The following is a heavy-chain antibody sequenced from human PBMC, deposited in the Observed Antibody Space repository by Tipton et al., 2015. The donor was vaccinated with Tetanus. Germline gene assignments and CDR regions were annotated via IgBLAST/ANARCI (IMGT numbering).Heavy chain of an antibody. D-gene: IGHD2-2*01. Sequence: GLVKPSETLSLTCTVSGGSISSSSFYWGWIRQPPGKGLEWIGSLFYNGNTYYSPTLKSRVTISVDTSKNQFSLKLSSVTAADTAVYYCARTSIPAADYCFDYWGQGTLVTVSS. CDR2: LFYNGNT. CDR3: ARTSIPAADYCFDY. CDR1: GGSISSSSFY. J-gene: IGHJ4*02. V-gene: IGHV4-39*01.